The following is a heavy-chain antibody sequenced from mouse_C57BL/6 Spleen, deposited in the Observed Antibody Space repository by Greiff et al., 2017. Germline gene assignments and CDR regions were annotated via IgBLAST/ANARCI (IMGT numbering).Heavy chain of an antibody. Sequence: EVKLMESGGGLVKPGGSLKLSCAASGFTFSSYTMSWVRQTPEKRLEWVATISGGGGNTYYPDSVKGRFTISRDNAKNTLYLQMSSLRSEDTALYYCARLGDYYGSSYWFAYWGQGTLVTVSA. D-gene: IGHD1-1*01. J-gene: IGHJ3*01. CDR3: ARLGDYYGSSYWFAY. CDR2: ISGGGGNT. CDR1: GFTFSSYT. V-gene: IGHV5-9*01.